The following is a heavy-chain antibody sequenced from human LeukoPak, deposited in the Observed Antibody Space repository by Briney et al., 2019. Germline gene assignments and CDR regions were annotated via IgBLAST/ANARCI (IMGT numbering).Heavy chain of an antibody. CDR3: AGGGRPNLPIDY. Sequence: SVKDTCKASGGTFLSYAFRWVGQAPGKGVEGMGGIFPIFGTENYAQRFRGRVTLTPEESTRTAYVDVSRQRAEGAHGYYCAGGGRPNLPIDYWGQGTLVTVSS. CDR1: GGTFLSYA. D-gene: IGHD3-16*01. J-gene: IGHJ4*02. V-gene: IGHV1-69*01. CDR2: IFPIFGTE.